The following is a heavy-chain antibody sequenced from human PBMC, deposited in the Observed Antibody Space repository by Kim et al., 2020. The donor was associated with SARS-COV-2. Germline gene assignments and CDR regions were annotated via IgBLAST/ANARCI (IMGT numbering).Heavy chain of an antibody. CDR3: ATNLAAAGVV. V-gene: IGHV3-66*01. CDR1: GFTVSSNY. D-gene: IGHD6-13*01. CDR2: IYSGDKT. Sequence: GGSLRLSCTASGFTVSSNYMSWLRQAPGKGLEWLSVIYSGDKTYYVESVKGRLTISRDNSKNTLYLQMSSLRVEDTAGYYCATNLAAAGVVWGQGTLVTV. J-gene: IGHJ4*02.